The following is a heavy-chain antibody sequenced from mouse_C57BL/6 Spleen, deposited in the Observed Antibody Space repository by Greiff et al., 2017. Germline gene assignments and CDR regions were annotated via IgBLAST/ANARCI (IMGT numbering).Heavy chain of an antibody. CDR2: FSNKANGYTT. CDR1: GFTFTDYY. Sequence: EVKVEESGGGLVQPGGSLSLSCAASGFTFTDYYMSWVRQPPGKALEGLGFFSNKANGYTTEHSASVKGRLTISRDNSQSILYLQMNALRTEDSATYSGARETAQVPFAYWGQGTLVTVSA. CDR3: ARETAQVPFAY. J-gene: IGHJ3*01. D-gene: IGHD3-2*02. V-gene: IGHV7-3*01.